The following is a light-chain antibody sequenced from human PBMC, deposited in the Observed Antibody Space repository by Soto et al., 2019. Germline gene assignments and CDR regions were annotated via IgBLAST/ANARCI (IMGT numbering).Light chain of an antibody. CDR3: QQLNSYPIT. J-gene: IGKJ5*01. CDR1: QGINSY. Sequence: DIQLTQSPSFLSASVGDRVTITCRASQGINSYLAWYQQKPGKAPRLLIYAASTLQSGVPSRFSGSGSGTEFTLTISSLQPEDCATYYCQQLNSYPITFGQGTRLEIK. CDR2: AAS. V-gene: IGKV1-9*01.